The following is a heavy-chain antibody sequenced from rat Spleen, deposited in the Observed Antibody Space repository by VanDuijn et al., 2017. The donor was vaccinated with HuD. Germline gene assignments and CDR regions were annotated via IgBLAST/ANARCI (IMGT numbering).Heavy chain of an antibody. CDR3: TTLYTGRYFDF. Sequence: QVQLRESGPGLVQPSQTLSLTCTVAGFSLTSNSVHWVRQPPGKGLEWMGGIWGDGSTDYNSALKSRLSISRDTSKSQVFLKMNSLQTDDTAIYFCTTLYTGRYFDFWGPGTMVTVSS. CDR1: GFSLTSNS. CDR2: IWGDGST. D-gene: IGHD1-2*01. V-gene: IGHV2-1*01. J-gene: IGHJ1*01.